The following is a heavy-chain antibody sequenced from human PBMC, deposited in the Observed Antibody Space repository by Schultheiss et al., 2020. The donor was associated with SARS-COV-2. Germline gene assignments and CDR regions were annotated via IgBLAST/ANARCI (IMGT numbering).Heavy chain of an antibody. V-gene: IGHV1-69*04. D-gene: IGHD5-18*01. CDR3: ARTYSYGFRSSSWAYYYGMDV. J-gene: IGHJ6*02. CDR1: GGTFSSYA. Sequence: SVKVSCKASGGTFSSYAISWVRQAPGQGLEWMGRIIPILGIANYAQKFQGRVTITADKSTSTAYMELSSLRSEDTAVYYCARTYSYGFRSSSWAYYYGMDVWGQGTTVTVAS. CDR2: IIPILGIA.